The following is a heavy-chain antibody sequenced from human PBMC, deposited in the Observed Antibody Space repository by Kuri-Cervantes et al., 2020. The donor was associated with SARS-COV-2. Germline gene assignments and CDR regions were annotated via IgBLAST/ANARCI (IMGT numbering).Heavy chain of an antibody. J-gene: IGHJ4*02. D-gene: IGHD6-19*01. Sequence: SETLSLTCTVSGGSISSSSYYWSWIRQPPGKGLEWIGYIYYSGSTYYNPSLKSRVTISVDTSKNQFSLKLSSVTAADTAVYYCARAIAVADNTDYWGQGTLVTVSS. CDR2: IYYSGST. V-gene: IGHV4-30-4*08. CDR1: GGSISSSSYY. CDR3: ARAIAVADNTDY.